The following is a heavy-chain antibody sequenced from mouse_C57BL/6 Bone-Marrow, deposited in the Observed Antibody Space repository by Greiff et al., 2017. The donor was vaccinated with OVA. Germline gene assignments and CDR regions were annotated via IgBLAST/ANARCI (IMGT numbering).Heavy chain of an antibody. V-gene: IGHV3-1*01. D-gene: IGHD1-1*01. Sequence: EVQLQESGPGMVKPSQSLSLTCTVTGYSITSGYDWHWIRHFPGNKLEWMGYISYSGSTNYNPSLKSRISITHDTSKNHFFLKLNSVTTEDTATYYCARVSYGSSYVYFDYWGQGTTLTVSS. J-gene: IGHJ2*01. CDR3: ARVSYGSSYVYFDY. CDR1: GYSITSGYD. CDR2: ISYSGST.